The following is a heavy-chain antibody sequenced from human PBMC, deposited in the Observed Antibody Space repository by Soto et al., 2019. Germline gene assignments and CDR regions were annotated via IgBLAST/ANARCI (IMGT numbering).Heavy chain of an antibody. Sequence: QVQLVESGAEVKKPGASVNVSCKASGYTFTTYYIHWVRQAPGQGLEWMGMINPSGGGTSYAQKVHVRITMTRDSSTSTVYMELSSLRSEDTAVYYCARDQGNGDYYFDYWGQGTLVTVSS. CDR3: ARDQGNGDYYFDY. D-gene: IGHD4-17*01. V-gene: IGHV1-46*01. CDR2: INPSGGGT. CDR1: GYTFTTYY. J-gene: IGHJ4*02.